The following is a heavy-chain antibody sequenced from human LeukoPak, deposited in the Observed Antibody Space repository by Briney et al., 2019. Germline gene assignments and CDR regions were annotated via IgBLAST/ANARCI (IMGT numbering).Heavy chain of an antibody. CDR3: ARGGDGDILTGLVFDY. CDR2: ISAYDGNT. CDR1: GYTFTSYG. V-gene: IGHV1-18*01. D-gene: IGHD3-9*01. J-gene: IGHJ4*02. Sequence: ASVKVSCKASGYTFTSYGISWVRQAPGHGLEWMGWISAYDGNTNYAQKLQGRVTMTTDTSTSTAYMELRSLRSDDTAVYYCARGGDGDILTGLVFDYWGQGTLVTVSS.